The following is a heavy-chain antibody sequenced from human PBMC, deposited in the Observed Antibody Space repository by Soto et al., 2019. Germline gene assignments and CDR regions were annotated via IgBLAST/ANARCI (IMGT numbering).Heavy chain of an antibody. CDR3: ARVRRSVDYWDYVDY. CDR2: IYYSGST. V-gene: IGHV4-59*01. J-gene: IGHJ4*02. D-gene: IGHD3-22*01. CDR1: GDSINNYY. Sequence: QVQLQESGPGLVKPSETLSLTCTVSGDSINNYYWTWIRQPPGKGLEWIRNIYYSGSTSYNPSLESRVIISVDRSQHQISLKVSSVNAADTAVYHCARVRRSVDYWDYVDYWGQGALVTVSS.